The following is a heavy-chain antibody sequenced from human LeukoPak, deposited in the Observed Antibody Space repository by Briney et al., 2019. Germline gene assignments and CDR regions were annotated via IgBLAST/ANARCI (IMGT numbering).Heavy chain of an antibody. D-gene: IGHD3-3*01. CDR2: INPAGGTT. J-gene: IGHJ6*02. CDR3: ARVHPSAKMDV. V-gene: IGHV1-46*01. CDR1: RYTFTSYY. Sequence: GASVTVSCKASRYTFTSYYIHWVRQDPGQGLEWMGKINPAGGTTTYAQKFQGRVTMTRDTSTSTVYMDVGSLRSEDTAVYYCARVHPSAKMDVWGQGTTVTVSS.